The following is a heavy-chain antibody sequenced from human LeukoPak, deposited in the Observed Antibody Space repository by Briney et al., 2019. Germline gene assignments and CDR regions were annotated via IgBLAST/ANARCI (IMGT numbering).Heavy chain of an antibody. Sequence: PSETLSLTCSVSGGSISGSYWTWIRQPPGKGLEWIGYIYYSGSTNYNPSLKSRVTISVDTSKSQFSLNLTSLTAADTAAYYCARGRGVVTALDYWGRGTLVSVSS. CDR1: GGSISGSY. V-gene: IGHV4-59*01. CDR3: ARGRGVVTALDY. J-gene: IGHJ4*02. D-gene: IGHD2-21*02. CDR2: IYYSGST.